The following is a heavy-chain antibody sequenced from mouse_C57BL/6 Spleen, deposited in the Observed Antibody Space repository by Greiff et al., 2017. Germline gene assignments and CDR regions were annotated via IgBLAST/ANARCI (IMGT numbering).Heavy chain of an antibody. CDR1: GYTFTSYW. V-gene: IGHV1-64*01. CDR2: IHPNSGST. D-gene: IGHD1-1*01. J-gene: IGHJ4*01. Sequence: QVHVKQPGAELVKPGASVKLSCKASGYTFTSYWMHWVKQRPGQGLEWIGMIHPNSGSTNYNEKFKSKATLTVDKSSSTAYMQLSSLTSEDSAVYYCAREGVYGSSYDYAMDYWGQGTSVTVSS. CDR3: AREGVYGSSYDYAMDY.